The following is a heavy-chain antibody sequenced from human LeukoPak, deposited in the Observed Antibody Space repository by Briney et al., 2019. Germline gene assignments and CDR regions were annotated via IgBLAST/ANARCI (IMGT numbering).Heavy chain of an antibody. J-gene: IGHJ5*02. CDR1: GDSISTSSSY. CDR2: IYYSGST. Sequence: SETLSLTCTVSGDSISTSSSYWGWIRQPPGKGLEWIGSIYYSGSTYYNTSLKSRVTISVDTSKNQFSLKLSSVTAADTAVYYCARLRGATVAHNWFDPWGQGTLVTVSS. V-gene: IGHV4-39*01. CDR3: ARLRGATVAHNWFDP. D-gene: IGHD6-19*01.